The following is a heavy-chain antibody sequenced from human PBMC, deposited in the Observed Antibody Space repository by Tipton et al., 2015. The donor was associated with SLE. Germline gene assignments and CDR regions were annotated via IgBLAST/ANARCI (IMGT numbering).Heavy chain of an antibody. V-gene: IGHV4-4*07. D-gene: IGHD1-26*01. CDR2: FYTDVST. J-gene: IGHJ4*02. CDR3: ARVERGAAGAT. CDR1: GGSIGNNY. Sequence: TLSLTCTVSGGSIGNNYWNWIRPSPGKGLEWIGRFYTDVSTRHTPPLESRLSPSFESRVTMSVDPSKNQFSLTLMSVTAADTAVYYCARVERGAAGATWGQGTLVTVSS.